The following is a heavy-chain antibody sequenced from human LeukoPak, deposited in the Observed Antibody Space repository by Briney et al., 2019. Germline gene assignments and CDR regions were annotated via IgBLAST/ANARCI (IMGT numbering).Heavy chain of an antibody. CDR2: INHSGST. J-gene: IGHJ4*02. CDR1: GGSFSGYY. V-gene: IGHV4-34*01. CDR3: ARRGMGPRGYFDF. Sequence: SETLSLTCAVYGGSFSGYYWSWIRQPPGKGLEWIGEINHSGSTNYNPSLKSRVTISVDTSKNQFSLKLSSVTAADTAVYYCARRGMGPRGYFDFWGQGTLVTASS. D-gene: IGHD1-26*01.